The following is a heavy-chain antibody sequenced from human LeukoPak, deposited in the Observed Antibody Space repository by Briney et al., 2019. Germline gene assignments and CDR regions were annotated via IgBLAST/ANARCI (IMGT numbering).Heavy chain of an antibody. Sequence: PGRSLRLSCAASGFTFSSYGMHWVRRAPGKGLEWVAVISYDGSNKYYADSVKGRFTISRDNSKNTLYLQMNSLRAEDTAVYYCSVVGAQRPFDYWGQGTLVTVSS. CDR2: ISYDGSNK. D-gene: IGHD1-26*01. J-gene: IGHJ4*02. CDR1: GFTFSSYG. CDR3: SVVGAQRPFDY. V-gene: IGHV3-30*03.